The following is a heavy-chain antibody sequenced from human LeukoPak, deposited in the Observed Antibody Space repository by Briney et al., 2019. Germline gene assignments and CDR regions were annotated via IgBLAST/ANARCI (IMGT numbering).Heavy chain of an antibody. Sequence: GASVKVSCKASTYIFTSYYIHWVRQAPGQGLEWMGGIIPIFGTANYAQKFQGRVTITADESTSTAYMELSSLRSEDTAVYYCARGAGSYFDYWGQGTLVTVSS. J-gene: IGHJ4*02. CDR1: TYIFTSYY. CDR2: IIPIFGTA. V-gene: IGHV1-69*13. CDR3: ARGAGSYFDY. D-gene: IGHD3-10*01.